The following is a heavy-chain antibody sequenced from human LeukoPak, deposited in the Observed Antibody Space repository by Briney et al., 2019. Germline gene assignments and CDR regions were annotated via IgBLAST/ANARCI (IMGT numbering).Heavy chain of an antibody. J-gene: IGHJ3*02. CDR2: INHSGST. Sequence: PAETLSLTCAVYGGSFSGYYWSWIRQPPGKGLEWIGEINHSGSTNYNPSLKSRVTISVDTSKNQFSLKLSSVTAADTAVYYCARDSAYYDSSGYYGNAFDIWGQGTMVTVSS. V-gene: IGHV4-34*01. CDR3: ARDSAYYDSSGYYGNAFDI. CDR1: GGSFSGYY. D-gene: IGHD3-22*01.